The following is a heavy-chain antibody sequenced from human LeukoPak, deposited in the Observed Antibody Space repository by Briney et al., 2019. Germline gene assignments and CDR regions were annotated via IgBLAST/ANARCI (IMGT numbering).Heavy chain of an antibody. CDR3: ARCGSSGWFDY. D-gene: IGHD6-19*01. Sequence: GGSLRLSCAASGFTVSSNYMSWVRQAPGKGLEWVSVIDSGGSTYYADSVKGRFTISRDNSKNALYLQMNSLRAEDTAVYYCARCGSSGWFDYWGQGTLVTVSS. CDR1: GFTVSSNY. V-gene: IGHV3-53*01. CDR2: IDSGGST. J-gene: IGHJ4*02.